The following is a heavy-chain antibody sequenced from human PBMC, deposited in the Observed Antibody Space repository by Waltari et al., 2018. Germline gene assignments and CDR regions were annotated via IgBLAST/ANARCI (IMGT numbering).Heavy chain of an antibody. Sequence: EVQLVESGGELVQPGGSLRISCAASGFTVSSNCMSWVRQVPGKGLWWGSFIDSGGSKYYADYVKGRFTISRDKSKNTLYLQRNSLRAEDTAVYYCATPLGEWERRGAFDIWGQGTMVTVSS. CDR3: ATPLGEWERRGAFDI. D-gene: IGHD3-16*01. V-gene: IGHV3-66*01. J-gene: IGHJ3*02. CDR1: GFTVSSNC. CDR2: IDSGGSK.